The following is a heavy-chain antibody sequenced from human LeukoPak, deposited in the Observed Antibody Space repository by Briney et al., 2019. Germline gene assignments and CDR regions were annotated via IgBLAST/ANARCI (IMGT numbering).Heavy chain of an antibody. J-gene: IGHJ3*02. Sequence: SRKVSCKASGGTLSSYAISWGRQAPGQGREWMGGIIPFFGTANYAQKFQGRVKITTDESTSTAYMELSSLRSEDTAVYYCARDSVSCSSTSCYTMFVAFDIWGQGTMVTVPS. CDR1: GGTLSSYA. CDR2: IIPFFGTA. CDR3: ARDSVSCSSTSCYTMFVAFDI. D-gene: IGHD2-2*02. V-gene: IGHV1-69*05.